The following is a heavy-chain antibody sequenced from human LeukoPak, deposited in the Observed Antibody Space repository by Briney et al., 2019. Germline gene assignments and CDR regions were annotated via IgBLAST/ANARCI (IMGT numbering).Heavy chain of an antibody. CDR1: GFIFSSYG. J-gene: IGHJ3*02. D-gene: IGHD5-24*01. CDR2: ISGSGGTT. Sequence: PGGSLRLSCAASGFIFSSYGMSWVRQAAGKGLEWVSAISGSGGTTYYEDSVKGRFTVSKDNSKTTLYLQMNSLSAEDTAVYYCVKVDGYNSDAFDMWGQGTMVTVSS. V-gene: IGHV3-23*01. CDR3: VKVDGYNSDAFDM.